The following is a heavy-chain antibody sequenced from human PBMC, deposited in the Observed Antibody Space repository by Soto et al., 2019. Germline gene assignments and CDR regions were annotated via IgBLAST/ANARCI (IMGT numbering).Heavy chain of an antibody. CDR2: IDSMDSYT. Sequence: GASLKISCKGSGYSFTSYWISWVRQMPGKGLEWMGRIDSMDSYTNYSPSFQGHVTISVDKSISTAYLQWSSLKASDTAMYYCATLYDSSGWSDYGGQGTLVTVSS. CDR3: ATLYDSSGWSDY. V-gene: IGHV5-10-1*01. D-gene: IGHD3-22*01. CDR1: GYSFTSYW. J-gene: IGHJ4*02.